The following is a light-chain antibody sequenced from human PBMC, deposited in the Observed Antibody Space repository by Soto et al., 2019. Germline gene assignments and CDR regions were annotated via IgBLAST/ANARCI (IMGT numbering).Light chain of an antibody. CDR3: CSYADTSTFWVV. Sequence: QSVLTQPASVSGSPGQSITISCTGTSSYVGGYNDVSWYQQHTGKAPKLIIYEGTKRPSGVSNRFSGSKSGNTASLTISGLQAEDEADYHCCSYADTSTFWVVFGGGTKRAVL. V-gene: IGLV2-23*03. CDR1: SSYVGGYND. CDR2: EGT. J-gene: IGLJ2*01.